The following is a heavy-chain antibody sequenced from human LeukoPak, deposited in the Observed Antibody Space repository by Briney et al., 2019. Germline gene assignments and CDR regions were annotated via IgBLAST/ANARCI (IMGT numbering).Heavy chain of an antibody. J-gene: IGHJ1*01. CDR1: GYSFATYG. CDR3: AREGD. Sequence: ASVKVSCKASGYSFATYGISWVRQAPGQGLEWMGWISPYDGNTKYSQKFQGGVTLTTETSTTTAYMELRNLRSDDTAVYYCAREGDWGQGTLVTVSS. CDR2: ISPYDGNT. V-gene: IGHV1-18*01.